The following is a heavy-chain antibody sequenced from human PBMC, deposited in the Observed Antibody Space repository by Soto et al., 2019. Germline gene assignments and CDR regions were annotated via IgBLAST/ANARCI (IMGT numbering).Heavy chain of an antibody. V-gene: IGHV1-2*04. CDR3: ARGGEYDFWSGYYIYYYYGMDV. D-gene: IGHD3-3*01. Sequence: QVQLVQSGAEVKKPGASVKVSCKASGYTFTGYYMHWVRQAPGQGLEWMGWINPNSGGTNYAQKFQGWVTITRDTSISTAYMELSRLRSDDTAVYYCARGGEYDFWSGYYIYYYYGMDVWGQGTTVTVSS. CDR1: GYTFTGYY. J-gene: IGHJ6*02. CDR2: INPNSGGT.